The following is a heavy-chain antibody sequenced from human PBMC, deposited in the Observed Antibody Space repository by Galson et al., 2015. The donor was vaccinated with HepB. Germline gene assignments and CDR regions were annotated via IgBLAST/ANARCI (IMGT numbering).Heavy chain of an antibody. D-gene: IGHD6-13*01. CDR3: TRLGDLSGYSSL. Sequence: SLRLSCAASGFTFSGSAMHWVRQASGRGLEWVGRIGSKANNYETAYAAWVKGRFTISRDDSKNTAYMQMNSMRTEDTAVYYCTRLGDLSGYSSLWGQGTLVTVSS. CDR2: IGSKANNYET. V-gene: IGHV3-73*01. J-gene: IGHJ4*02. CDR1: GFTFSGSA.